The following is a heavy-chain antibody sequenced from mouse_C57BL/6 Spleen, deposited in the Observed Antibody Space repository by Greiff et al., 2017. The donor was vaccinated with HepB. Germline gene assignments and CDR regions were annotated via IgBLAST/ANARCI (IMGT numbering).Heavy chain of an antibody. J-gene: IGHJ1*03. D-gene: IGHD2-4*01. V-gene: IGHV1-42*01. CDR3: ARGGDDYDVGYFDV. CDR2: INPSTGGT. Sequence: EVQLQQSGPELVKPGASVKISCKASGYSFTGYYMNWVKQSPEKSLEWIGEINPSTGGTTYNQKFKAKATLTVDKSSSTAYMQLKSLTSEDSAVYYCARGGDDYDVGYFDVWGTGTTVTVSS. CDR1: GYSFTGYY.